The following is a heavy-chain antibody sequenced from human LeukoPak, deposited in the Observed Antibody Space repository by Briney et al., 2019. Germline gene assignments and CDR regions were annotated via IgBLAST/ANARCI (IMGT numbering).Heavy chain of an antibody. CDR3: AKDLGRDGSEIFDY. D-gene: IGHD5-24*01. J-gene: IGHJ4*02. V-gene: IGHV3-23*01. CDR2: INISGGSA. Sequence: GGSLRLSCAASAFTFSSYAMSWVRQAPGKGLDWVSTINISGGSAYYADSVKGRFTISRDNSKNTLYLQMNNLRAEHTAVYYCAKDLGRDGSEIFDYWGQGTLVTVSS. CDR1: AFTFSSYA.